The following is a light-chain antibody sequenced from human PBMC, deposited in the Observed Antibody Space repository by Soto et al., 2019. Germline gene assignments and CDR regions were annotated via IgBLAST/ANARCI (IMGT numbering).Light chain of an antibody. CDR1: SSDVGGSNG. Sequence: QSALTQPPSVSGSPGQSVAISCTGTSSDVGGSNGVSWYQQPPGTAPKLIIYDVSNRPSGVPERFSGSKSGNTASLIISGLQAEDEGDYYCSSYTSSSTYVFGTGTKLTVL. V-gene: IGLV2-18*02. CDR2: DVS. J-gene: IGLJ1*01. CDR3: SSYTSSSTYV.